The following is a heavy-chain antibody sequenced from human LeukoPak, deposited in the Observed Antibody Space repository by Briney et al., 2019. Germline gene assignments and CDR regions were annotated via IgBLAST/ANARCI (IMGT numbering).Heavy chain of an antibody. CDR1: GYSISSGFY. CDR2: IYHSATT. J-gene: IGHJ4*02. Sequence: PSETLSLTCAVSGYSISSGFYWAWMRQPPGGGLEWIGIIYHSATTSYNPSLKSRVTISVDTSKNQFSLKLTSVTAADTAVYYCARNPPDYWGQGALVTVSS. CDR3: ARNPPDY. V-gene: IGHV4-38-2*01.